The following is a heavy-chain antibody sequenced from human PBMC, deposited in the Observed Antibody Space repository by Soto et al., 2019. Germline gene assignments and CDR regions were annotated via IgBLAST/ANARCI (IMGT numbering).Heavy chain of an antibody. CDR2: IYYSGST. J-gene: IGHJ3*02. D-gene: IGHD4-17*01. CDR3: ARGFGYGDYVGNAFDI. CDR1: GGSISSCY. V-gene: IGHV4-59*01. Sequence: SETLSLTCTVSGGSISSCYWSWIRQPPGKGLEWIGYIYYSGSTNYNPSLKSRVTISVDTSKNQFSLKLSSVTAADTAVYYCARGFGYGDYVGNAFDIWGQGTTVTVSS.